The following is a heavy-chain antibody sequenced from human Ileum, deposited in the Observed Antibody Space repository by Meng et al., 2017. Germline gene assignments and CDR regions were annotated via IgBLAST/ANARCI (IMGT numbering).Heavy chain of an antibody. D-gene: IGHD3-3*02. J-gene: IGHJ4*02. V-gene: IGHV1-2*06. Sequence: QVDLVQSGAEAKKPGASLKVSCKASGYTFTDYFVHWVRQAPGQGLEWMGRINPKSGATAYAQKFQGRVTVTSDTSISTAYLDLISLTSDDTALYYCVRSNIFGWNPRDHWGQGTLVTVSS. CDR3: VRSNIFGWNPRDH. CDR1: GYTFTDYF. CDR2: INPKSGAT.